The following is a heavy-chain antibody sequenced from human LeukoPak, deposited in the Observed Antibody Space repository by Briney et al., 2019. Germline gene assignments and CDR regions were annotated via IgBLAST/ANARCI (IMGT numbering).Heavy chain of an antibody. CDR3: ARDPIAAAGFDY. D-gene: IGHD6-13*01. CDR2: IYYSGST. CDR1: GGSINSYY. Sequence: SETLSLTCTVSGGSINSYYWSWIRQPPGKGLEWIGYIYYSGSTNYNPSLKSRVTISVDTSKNQFSLKLSSVTAADTAVYYCARDPIAAAGFDYWGQGTLVTVSS. V-gene: IGHV4-59*01. J-gene: IGHJ4*02.